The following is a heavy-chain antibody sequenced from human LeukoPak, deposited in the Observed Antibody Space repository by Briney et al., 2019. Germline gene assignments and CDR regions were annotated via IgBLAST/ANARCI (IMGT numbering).Heavy chain of an antibody. CDR1: GYTFTSYD. V-gene: IGHV1-8*01. J-gene: IGHJ4*02. CDR3: AKANYYDTAGYPGY. CDR2: MNPNSGNT. D-gene: IGHD3-22*01. Sequence: ASVKASCKASGYTFTSYDINWVRQATGQGLEWMGWMNPNSGNTGYAQKFQDRVTMTRNTSISTAYMELSSLRSDDTAVYYCAKANYYDTAGYPGYWGQGTLVTVSS.